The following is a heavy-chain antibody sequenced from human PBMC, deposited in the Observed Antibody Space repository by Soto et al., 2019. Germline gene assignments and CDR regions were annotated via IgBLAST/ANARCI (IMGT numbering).Heavy chain of an antibody. CDR3: TTGCSGGRPGYFGMDV. CDR2: IKSKTDGGTT. J-gene: IGHJ6*02. D-gene: IGHD2-15*01. CDR1: GFTFSNAW. V-gene: IGHV3-15*01. Sequence: GGSLRLSCAASGFTFSNAWMSWVRQAPGKGLEWVGRIKSKTDGGTTDYAAPVKGRFTISRDDSKNTLYLQMNSLKTEDTAVYYCTTGCSGGRPGYFGMDVWGQGTTVTVSS.